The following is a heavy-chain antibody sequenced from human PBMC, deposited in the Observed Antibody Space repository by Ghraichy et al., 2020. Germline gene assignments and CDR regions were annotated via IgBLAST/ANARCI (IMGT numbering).Heavy chain of an antibody. V-gene: IGHV1-8*01. CDR2: MNPNSGNT. CDR3: ARDYFGDYDSGA. J-gene: IGHJ5*02. Sequence: ASVKVSCKVSGYTFTTSVINWVRQAPGQGLEWMGWMNPNSGNTGYVQKFQGRVTMTRNTSISTAYMELSSLRSEDTAVYYCARDYFGDYDSGACGQGTLVTV. CDR1: GYTFTTSV. D-gene: IGHD3-22*01.